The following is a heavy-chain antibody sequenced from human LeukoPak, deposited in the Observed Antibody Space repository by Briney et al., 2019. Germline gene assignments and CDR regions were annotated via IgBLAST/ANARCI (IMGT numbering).Heavy chain of an antibody. V-gene: IGHV1-69*13. CDR1: GGTFSSYA. Sequence: GASVKVSCKASGGTFSSYAISWVRQAPGQGLEWMGGIIPIFGTANYAQKFQGRVTITADESTSTAYMELSSLRSEDTAVYYCARLVSGSYSFDYWGQGTLVTVSS. J-gene: IGHJ4*02. CDR2: IIPIFGTA. CDR3: ARLVSGSYSFDY. D-gene: IGHD1-26*01.